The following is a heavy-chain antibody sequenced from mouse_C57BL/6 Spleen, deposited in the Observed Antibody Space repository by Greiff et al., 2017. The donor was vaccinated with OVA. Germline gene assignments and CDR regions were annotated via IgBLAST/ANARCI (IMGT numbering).Heavy chain of an antibody. CDR2: IDPSDSYT. V-gene: IGHV1-69*01. D-gene: IGHD6-1*01. CDR3: ARCEASYYARDY. J-gene: IGHJ4*01. CDR1: GYTFTSYW. Sequence: QVQLKQPGAELVMPGASVKLSCKASGYTFTSYWMHWVKQRPGQGLEWIGEIDPSDSYTNYNQKFKGKSTLTVDKASSTAYMQLSSLTSEDSAVYYGARCEASYYARDYWGQGTSVTVSS.